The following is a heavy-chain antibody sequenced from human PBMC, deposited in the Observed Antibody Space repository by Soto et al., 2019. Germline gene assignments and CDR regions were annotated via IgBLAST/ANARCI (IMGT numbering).Heavy chain of an antibody. CDR1: GGSISSYY. J-gene: IGHJ4*02. CDR2: IYYSGST. V-gene: IGHV4-59*08. CDR3: ARHDINAFGELLTNY. D-gene: IGHD3-10*01. Sequence: PSETLSLTCTVSGGSISSYYWSWIRQPPGKGLEWIGYIYYSGSTNYNPSLKSRVTISVDTSKNQFSLKLSSVTAADTAVYYCARHDINAFGELLTNYWGQGTLVTVSS.